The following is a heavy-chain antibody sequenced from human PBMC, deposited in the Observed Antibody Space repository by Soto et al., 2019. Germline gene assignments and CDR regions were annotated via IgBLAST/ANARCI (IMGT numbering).Heavy chain of an antibody. V-gene: IGHV1-18*01. CDR3: ARGRYGDY. Sequence: QVHLVQSGAEVKKPGASVKVSCKASGYTFTSYGITWVRQAPGQGLEWMGWISAHNGNTDYAQKLQGRVIVTRDTSPRTAYMERRSLISDDTAVYYCARGRYGDYWGQGALVTVPS. J-gene: IGHJ4*02. CDR2: ISAHNGNT. CDR1: GYTFTSYG. D-gene: IGHD1-1*01.